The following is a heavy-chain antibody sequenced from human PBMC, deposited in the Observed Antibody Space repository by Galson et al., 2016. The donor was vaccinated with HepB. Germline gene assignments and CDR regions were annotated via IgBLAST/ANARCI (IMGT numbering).Heavy chain of an antibody. Sequence: PALVKPTQTLTLTCTFSGFSLSTSGMCVSWIRQPPGKALEWLALIDWDDDKYYSTSLKTRLTISKDTSKNQVVLTMTNMDPVDTATYYWARARYCSSTSPFDYWGQGTLVTVSS. J-gene: IGHJ4*02. CDR2: IDWDDDK. CDR1: GFSLSTSGMC. CDR3: ARARYCSSTSPFDY. D-gene: IGHD2-2*01. V-gene: IGHV2-70*01.